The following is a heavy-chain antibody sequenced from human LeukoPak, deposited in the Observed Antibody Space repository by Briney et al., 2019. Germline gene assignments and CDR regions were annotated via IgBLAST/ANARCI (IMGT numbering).Heavy chain of an antibody. Sequence: GGSLRLSCAASGFTVSSNYMSWVRQAPGKGLEWVSVTYSGGSTYYADYVKGRFTISRDNSKNALYLQMNSLREEDTAVYYCARVLSGRGSLYSYYYYMDVWGKGTTVTIFS. D-gene: IGHD3-10*01. J-gene: IGHJ6*03. CDR3: ARVLSGRGSLYSYYYYMDV. CDR1: GFTVSSNY. CDR2: TYSGGST. V-gene: IGHV3-53*01.